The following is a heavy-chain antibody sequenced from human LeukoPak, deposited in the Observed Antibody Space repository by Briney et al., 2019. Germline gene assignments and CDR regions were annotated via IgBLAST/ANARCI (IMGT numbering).Heavy chain of an antibody. D-gene: IGHD1-1*01. J-gene: IGHJ5*02. CDR1: GFSFSNYW. CDR3: ARADNRQSGGA. CDR2: INSDGSYT. V-gene: IGHV3-74*01. Sequence: PGGSLRLSCVASGFSFSNYWMYWGRQAPGKGLVWVSRINSDGSYTDYADSAKGRFTISRDNAKDTLYLQMNSLRADDTAVYYCARADNRQSGGAWGQGTLVTVSS.